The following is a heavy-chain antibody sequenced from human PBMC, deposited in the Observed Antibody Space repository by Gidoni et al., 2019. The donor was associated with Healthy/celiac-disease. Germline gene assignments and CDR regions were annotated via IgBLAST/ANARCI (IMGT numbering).Heavy chain of an antibody. D-gene: IGHD6-13*01. V-gene: IGHV4-59*01. Sequence: QVQLQESGPGLVKPSETLSLTCTVSGGSISSYSWSWIRQPPGKGLEWIGYIYYSGSTNYNPSRKSRVTRSVDTSKNQFSLKLSSVTAADTAVYYCARGVAAAEFDYWGQGTLVTVSS. J-gene: IGHJ4*02. CDR1: GGSISSYS. CDR2: IYYSGST. CDR3: ARGVAAAEFDY.